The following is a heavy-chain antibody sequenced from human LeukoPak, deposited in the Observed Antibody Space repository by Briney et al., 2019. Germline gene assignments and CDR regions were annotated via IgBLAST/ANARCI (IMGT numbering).Heavy chain of an antibody. CDR2: INHSGST. V-gene: IGHV4-34*01. D-gene: IGHD6-13*01. CDR1: GGSFSGYY. CDR3: ARAFSVLKAALGGASDI. Sequence: SETLSLTCAVYGGSFSGYYWSWIRQPPGKGLEWIGEINHSGSTNYNPSLKSRVTMSVDTSKNQFSLKLSSVTAADTAVYYCARAFSVLKAALGGASDIWGQGTMVTVSS. J-gene: IGHJ3*02.